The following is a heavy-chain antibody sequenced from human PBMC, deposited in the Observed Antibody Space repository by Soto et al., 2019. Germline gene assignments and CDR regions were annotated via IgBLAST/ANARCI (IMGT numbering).Heavy chain of an antibody. D-gene: IGHD5-12*01. V-gene: IGHV6-1*01. CDR3: AKGDNLGPKTGYAFDP. CDR2: TYFRSKWYN. Sequence: SQTLSLTCAISGDSVSSNTASWNWIRQSPSRGLEWLGRTYFRSKWYNDYAVSVKSRIIINPDTSNNQSSLQLNSVTPEDTAVYFCAKGDNLGPKTGYAFDPWGQGIMVTVSS. J-gene: IGHJ5*02. CDR1: GDSVSSNTAS.